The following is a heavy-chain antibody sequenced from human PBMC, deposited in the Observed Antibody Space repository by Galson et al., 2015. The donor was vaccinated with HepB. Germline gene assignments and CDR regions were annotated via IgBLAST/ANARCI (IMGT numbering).Heavy chain of an antibody. CDR1: ACVVSAYS. CDR3: ARDSGITRADDY. D-gene: IGHD1-14*01. CDR2: IYRDGLPI. Sequence: SLRLSCAASACVVSAYSMTGVRQAPGEGLEWVSYIYRDGLPISLADSVKSRFTISRDYSKSSLYLQMNSLRAEDAAVYYCARDSGITRADDYWGQRTLGTVSS. J-gene: IGHJ4*02. V-gene: IGHV3-48*01.